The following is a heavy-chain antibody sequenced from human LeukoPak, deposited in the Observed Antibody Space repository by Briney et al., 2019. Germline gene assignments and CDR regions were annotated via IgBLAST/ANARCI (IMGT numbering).Heavy chain of an antibody. CDR2: IWYDGSNK. V-gene: IGHV3-33*01. D-gene: IGHD3-16*01. CDR1: GFTFSSYG. J-gene: IGHJ4*02. CDR3: ARDLGSQTPPLDY. Sequence: PGRSLRLSCAASGFTFSSYGMHWVRQAPGKGLEWVAVIWYDGSNKYYADSVKGRFTISRENSKNTLYLQMNSLRAEDTAVYYCARDLGSQTPPLDYWGQGTLVTVSS.